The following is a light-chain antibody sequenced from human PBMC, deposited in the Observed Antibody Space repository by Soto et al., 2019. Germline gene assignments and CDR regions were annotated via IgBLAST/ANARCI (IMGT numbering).Light chain of an antibody. J-gene: IGKJ5*01. Sequence: PGESATLSCRASQNVFTNVAWYRQKPGQAPRLLIYGASSRATGIPDRFSGSGSGTDFTLTISRLEPEDFVVYYCQQYGSSFGQGTRREIK. CDR1: QNVFTN. V-gene: IGKV3-20*01. CDR2: GAS. CDR3: QQYGSS.